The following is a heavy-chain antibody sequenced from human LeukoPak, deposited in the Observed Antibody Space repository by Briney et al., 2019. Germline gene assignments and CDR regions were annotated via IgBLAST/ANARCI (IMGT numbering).Heavy chain of an antibody. CDR1: EYSFTNYW. D-gene: IGHD4-17*01. CDR2: IDPSDSYT. J-gene: IGHJ4*02. CDR3: ARRNGDYAVDY. Sequence: GESLNISCKSSEYSFTNYWISWVRQMPGKGLEWMGTIDPSDSYTNYSPSFQGQVTISADKSISTAYLQWSSLKASDTAMYYCARRNGDYAVDYWGQGTLVTVSS. V-gene: IGHV5-10-1*04.